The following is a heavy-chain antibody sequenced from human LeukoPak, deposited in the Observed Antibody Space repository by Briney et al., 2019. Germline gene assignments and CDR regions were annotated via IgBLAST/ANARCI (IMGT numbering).Heavy chain of an antibody. CDR2: IYYRGNT. CDR1: GGSISNSGYY. D-gene: IGHD3-22*01. CDR3: AKTYYYDAFHY. J-gene: IGHJ4*02. Sequence: AETLSLTCTVSGGSISNSGYYWAWIRQPPGKGLEWIVNIYYRGNTYYNPSLKSRVTMSVDTSKNQFSLKLRSVTAADTAVYYCAKTYYYDAFHYWRQGTMVSVCS. V-gene: IGHV4-39*01.